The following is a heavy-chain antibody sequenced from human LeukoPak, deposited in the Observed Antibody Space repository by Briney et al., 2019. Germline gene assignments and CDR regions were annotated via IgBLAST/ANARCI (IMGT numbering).Heavy chain of an antibody. V-gene: IGHV1-69*06. CDR3: ARDRDSSSFDP. J-gene: IGHJ5*02. CDR1: GGTFSSYA. CDR2: IIPIFGTA. D-gene: IGHD6-6*01. Sequence: GASVKVSCEASGGTFSSYAISWVRQAPGQGLEWMGGIIPIFGTANYAQKFQGRVTITADKSTSTAYMELSSLRSEDTAVYYCARDRDSSSFDPWGQGTLVTVSS.